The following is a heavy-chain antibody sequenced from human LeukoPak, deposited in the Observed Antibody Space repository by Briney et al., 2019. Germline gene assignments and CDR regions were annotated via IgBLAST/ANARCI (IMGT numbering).Heavy chain of an antibody. CDR3: ASLRSSGFYRIDY. Sequence: SETLSLTCTVSGGSISSYYWSWIRQPPGKGLEWIGYIYYSGSTSYNPSLKSRVTISVDTSKNQFSLKLSSVTAADTAVYYCASLRSSGFYRIDYWGQGTLVTVSS. V-gene: IGHV4-59*01. CDR1: GGSISSYY. D-gene: IGHD6-19*01. CDR2: IYYSGST. J-gene: IGHJ4*02.